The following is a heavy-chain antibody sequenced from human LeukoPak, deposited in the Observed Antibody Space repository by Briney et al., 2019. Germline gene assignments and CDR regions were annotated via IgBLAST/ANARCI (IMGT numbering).Heavy chain of an antibody. J-gene: IGHJ5*02. D-gene: IGHD6-19*01. CDR3: ARDSSGWYETSPWFDP. CDR2: ISSSSSYI. V-gene: IGHV3-21*01. CDR1: GFTFSSYA. Sequence: PGGSLRLSCAASGFTFSSYAMSWVRQAPGKGLEWVSSISSSSSYIYYADSVKGRFTISRDNTKNSLYLQMNSLRAEDTAVYYCARDSSGWYETSPWFDPWGQGTLVTVSS.